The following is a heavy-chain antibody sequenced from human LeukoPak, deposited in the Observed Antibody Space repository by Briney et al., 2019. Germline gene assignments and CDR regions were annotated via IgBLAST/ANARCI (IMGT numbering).Heavy chain of an antibody. J-gene: IGHJ6*03. Sequence: GGSLRLSCAASGFTVSSNYMSWVRQAPGKGLEWVSVIYSGGSTYYADSVKGRFTISRDNSKNTLYLQMNSLRAEDTAVYYCATGIGGYYYYMDVWGKGTTVTVSS. V-gene: IGHV3-66*01. D-gene: IGHD3-16*01. CDR2: IYSGGST. CDR1: GFTVSSNY. CDR3: ATGIGGYYYYMDV.